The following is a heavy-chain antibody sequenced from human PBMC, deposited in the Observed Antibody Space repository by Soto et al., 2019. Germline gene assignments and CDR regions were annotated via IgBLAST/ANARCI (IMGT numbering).Heavy chain of an antibody. Sequence: QVQMVQSGAEVKKPGASVKVSCKASGYTFTSYDISWVRQATGQGPEWMGWINPDSGYAGYAQKFQGRVTMTRDTSTYTTYMELSSLTSEDTAVHYCARDGLGRGSGWVDPWGQGTLVTVSS. J-gene: IGHJ5*02. CDR3: ARDGLGRGSGWVDP. D-gene: IGHD7-27*01. CDR1: GYTFTSYD. V-gene: IGHV1-8*01. CDR2: INPDSGYA.